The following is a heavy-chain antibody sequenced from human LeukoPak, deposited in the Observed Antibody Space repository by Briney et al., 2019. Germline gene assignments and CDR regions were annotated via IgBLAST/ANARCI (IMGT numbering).Heavy chain of an antibody. Sequence: GGSLRLSCAASGFTFSSYSMNWVRQAPGKGLEWASSISSSSSYIYYADSVKGRFTISRDNAKNSLYLQMNSLRAEDTAVYYCARGWSGSYPRDYWGQGTLVTVSS. CDR2: ISSSSSYI. V-gene: IGHV3-21*01. J-gene: IGHJ4*02. CDR1: GFTFSSYS. CDR3: ARGWSGSYPRDY. D-gene: IGHD1-26*01.